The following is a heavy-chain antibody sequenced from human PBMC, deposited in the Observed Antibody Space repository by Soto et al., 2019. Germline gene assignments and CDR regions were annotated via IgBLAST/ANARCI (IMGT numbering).Heavy chain of an antibody. CDR3: ARDSGRGVFWAINYYHYYGMDV. CDR1: GYTFTSYG. CDR2: ISAYNGNT. V-gene: IGHV1-18*01. Sequence: EASVKVSCKASGYTFTSYGISWVRQAPGQGLEWMGWISAYNGNTNYAQKLQGRVTMTTDTSTSTAYMELRSLRSDDTAVYYCARDSGRGVFWAINYYHYYGMDVWGQGTTVTVSS. D-gene: IGHD1-26*01. J-gene: IGHJ6*02.